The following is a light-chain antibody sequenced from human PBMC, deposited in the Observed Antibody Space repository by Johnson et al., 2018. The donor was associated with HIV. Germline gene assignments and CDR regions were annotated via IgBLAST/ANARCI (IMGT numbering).Light chain of an antibody. J-gene: IGLJ1*01. CDR3: GTWDSSLSAV. CDR1: SSNIGNNY. CDR2: ENN. V-gene: IGLV1-51*02. Sequence: QPVLTQPPSVSAAPGQKVTISCSGSSSNIGNNYVSWYQQFPGTAPKLLIYENNKRPSGIPDRFSGSKSGTSATLGITGLQTGDEADYYCGTWDSSLSAVFGTGTKVTVL.